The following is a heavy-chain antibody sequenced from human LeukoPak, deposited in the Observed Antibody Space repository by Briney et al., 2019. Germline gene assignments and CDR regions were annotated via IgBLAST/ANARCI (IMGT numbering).Heavy chain of an antibody. CDR3: TRDSGTYNWLDP. D-gene: IGHD1-26*01. V-gene: IGHV3-73*01. CDR1: GLTFSGSA. J-gene: IGHJ5*02. Sequence: GGSLRLSCAASGLTFSGSAIHWVRQSFGKGLEWIGHIDKEKNSYATASEYAVSVEGRFTVSRDDSKNMAFLQMSGLKTEDTALYFCTRDSGTYNWLDPWGQGTLVTVSS. CDR2: IDKEKNSYAT.